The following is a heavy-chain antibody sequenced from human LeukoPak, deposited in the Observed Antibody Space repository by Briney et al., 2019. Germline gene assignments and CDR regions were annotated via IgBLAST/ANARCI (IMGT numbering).Heavy chain of an antibody. Sequence: GGSLRLSCAASGFTFSSYAMSWVRQAPGKGLEWVSAISGSGSSAYYADSVRGRFTISRDNSKNTLYLQMNSLRAEDTAVYYCALLETRNWFDPWGQGTLVTVSS. CDR1: GFTFSSYA. CDR3: ALLETRNWFDP. CDR2: ISGSGSSA. D-gene: IGHD2-15*01. J-gene: IGHJ5*02. V-gene: IGHV3-23*01.